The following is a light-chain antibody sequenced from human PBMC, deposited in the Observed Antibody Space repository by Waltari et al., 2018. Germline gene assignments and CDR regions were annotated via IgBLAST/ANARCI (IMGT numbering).Light chain of an antibody. Sequence: SSDLTQPPSVSVSPGQTATITCFGDQLGEKFVSWYQQKPGQSPVLIIYQETGRPSRIPGQFSGSKSGNTATLTISGTQPVDEADYYCQAWDSSSIVFGSGTKVTVL. V-gene: IGLV3-1*01. J-gene: IGLJ1*01. CDR1: QLGEKF. CDR2: QET. CDR3: QAWDSSSIV.